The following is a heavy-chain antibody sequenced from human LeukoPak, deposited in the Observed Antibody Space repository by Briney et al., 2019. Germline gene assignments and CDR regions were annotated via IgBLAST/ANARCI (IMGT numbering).Heavy chain of an antibody. CDR1: GGSISSGGYY. V-gene: IGHV4-31*03. CDR2: IYYSGST. CDR3: ASLTLLESWPDAFDI. J-gene: IGHJ3*02. D-gene: IGHD3-3*01. Sequence: PSQTLSLTCTVSGGSISSGGYYWSWIRQHPGKGLEWIGYIYYSGSTYYNPSLKGRVTISVDTSKNQFSLKLSSVTATDTAVYYCASLTLLESWPDAFDIWGQGTMVTVSS.